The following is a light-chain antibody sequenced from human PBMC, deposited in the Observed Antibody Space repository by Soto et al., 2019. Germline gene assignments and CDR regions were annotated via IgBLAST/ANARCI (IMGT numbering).Light chain of an antibody. CDR1: QSVSRRY. CDR2: GAS. CDR3: QQYGSSPVT. V-gene: IGKV3-20*01. Sequence: EIVLTQSPGTLSLSPGERATLSCRASQSVSRRYLAWYQQKPGQAPRLLAYGASTRATGIPDRFSGSGSGTDFTLTISRLEPEDFAVYYCQQYGSSPVTFXGGTKVDIK. J-gene: IGKJ4*01.